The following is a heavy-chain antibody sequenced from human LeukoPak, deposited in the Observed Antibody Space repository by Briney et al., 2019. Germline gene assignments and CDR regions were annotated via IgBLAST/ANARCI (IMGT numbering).Heavy chain of an antibody. J-gene: IGHJ4*02. CDR2: INWNGGST. V-gene: IGHV3-20*04. CDR1: GFTFDDCG. Sequence: GGSLRLSCAASGFTFDDCGMSWVRQAPGKGLEWVSGINWNGGSTGYADSVKGRFTISRDNAKNSLYLQMNSLRAEDTALYYCARDRDNWNDDGFDYWGQGTLVTVSS. D-gene: IGHD1-1*01. CDR3: ARDRDNWNDDGFDY.